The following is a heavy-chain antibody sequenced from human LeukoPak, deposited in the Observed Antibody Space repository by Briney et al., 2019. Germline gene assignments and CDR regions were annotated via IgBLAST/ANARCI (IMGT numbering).Heavy chain of an antibody. CDR3: ARVGGYYDSSGYYFDY. CDR1: GGSISSYY. Sequence: SETLSLTCTVSGGSISSYYWSWIRQPAGKGLEWIGRIYTSGSTNYNPSLKSRVTMSVDTPKNQFSLKLSSVTAADTAVYYCARVGGYYDSSGYYFDYWGQGTLVTVSS. J-gene: IGHJ4*02. D-gene: IGHD3-22*01. CDR2: IYTSGST. V-gene: IGHV4-4*07.